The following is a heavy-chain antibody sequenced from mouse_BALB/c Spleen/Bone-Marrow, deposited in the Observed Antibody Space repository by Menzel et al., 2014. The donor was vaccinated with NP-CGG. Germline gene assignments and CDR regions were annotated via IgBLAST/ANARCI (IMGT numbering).Heavy chain of an antibody. CDR1: GFNIKDTY. V-gene: IGHV14-3*02. D-gene: IGHD1-1*01. J-gene: IGHJ2*01. Sequence: EVKLQESGAELVKPGASVKLSCTASGFNIKDTYMHWVKQRPEQGLEWIGRIDPANGNTKYGPKFQGKATITADTSSNTAYLQLSSLTSEDTAVYYCASYYYGHYFDYWGQGTTLAVSS. CDR2: IDPANGNT. CDR3: ASYYYGHYFDY.